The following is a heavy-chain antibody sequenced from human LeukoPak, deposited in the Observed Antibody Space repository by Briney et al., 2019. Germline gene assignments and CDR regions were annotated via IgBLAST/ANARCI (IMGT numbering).Heavy chain of an antibody. D-gene: IGHD3-22*01. J-gene: IGHJ4*02. CDR1: EFTFRSYS. V-gene: IGHV3-21*01. Sequence: PGGSLRLSCAGSEFTFRSYSMSWVRQPPGKGLEWVSSISSNGGYIYYADSVKGRFTISRDNARDSVYLQMKSLRAEDTAVYYCASAGPNYDSSGYVYWGQGTPVTVSS. CDR2: ISSNGGYI. CDR3: ASAGPNYDSSGYVY.